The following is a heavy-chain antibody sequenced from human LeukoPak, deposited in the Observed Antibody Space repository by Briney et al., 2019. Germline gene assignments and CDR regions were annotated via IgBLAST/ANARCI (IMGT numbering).Heavy chain of an antibody. D-gene: IGHD2-2*01. CDR1: GFTFSSYS. Sequence: GGSLRLSCAASGFTFSSYSMNWVRQAPGKGLEWVSSISSSSSYIYYADSVKGRFTISRDNAKNSLYLQMNSLRAEDTAVYYCAAGPDCSSTSCFLEYYYMDVWGKGTTVTVSS. CDR2: ISSSSSYI. J-gene: IGHJ6*03. CDR3: AAGPDCSSTSCFLEYYYMDV. V-gene: IGHV3-21*01.